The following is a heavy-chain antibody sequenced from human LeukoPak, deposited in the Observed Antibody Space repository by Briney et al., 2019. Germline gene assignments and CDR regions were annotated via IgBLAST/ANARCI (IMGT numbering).Heavy chain of an antibody. CDR1: GFTFSTYS. Sequence: GGPLRLSCAASGFTFSTYSMNWVRQAPGKGLEWVSSITSSSSYIYYAYSVKGRFTISRDNAKNSLYLQMNSLRAEDTAVYYCTRGYWYFDLWGRGTLVTVSS. V-gene: IGHV3-21*01. CDR2: ITSSSSYI. J-gene: IGHJ2*01. CDR3: TRGYWYFDL.